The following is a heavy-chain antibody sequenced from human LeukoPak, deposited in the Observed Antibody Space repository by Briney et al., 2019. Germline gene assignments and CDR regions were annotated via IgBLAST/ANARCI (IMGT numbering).Heavy chain of an antibody. CDR2: INHSGST. Sequence: SETLSLTCTVSGGSISSSSYYWGWIRQPPGKGLEWIGEINHSGSTNYNPSLKSRVTISVDTSKNQFSLKLSSVTAADTAVYYCARARTSVRGYSYGYPFDYWGQGTLVTVSS. CDR3: ARARTSVRGYSYGYPFDY. D-gene: IGHD5-18*01. CDR1: GGSISSSSYY. J-gene: IGHJ4*02. V-gene: IGHV4-39*07.